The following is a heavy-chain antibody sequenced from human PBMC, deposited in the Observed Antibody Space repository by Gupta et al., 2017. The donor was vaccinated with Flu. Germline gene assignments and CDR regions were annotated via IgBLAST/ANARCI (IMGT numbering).Heavy chain of an antibody. V-gene: IGHV1-46*01. CDR2: INPDGGST. D-gene: IGHD1-26*01. Sequence: HWVRQAPGQGLEWMGKINPDGGSTRYAQRVQGRVNMTRDTSTNIVYMELSSLRSDDTAMYYCARTPRVGAFEYWGQGTLVAVSS. CDR3: ARTPRVGAFEY. J-gene: IGHJ4*02.